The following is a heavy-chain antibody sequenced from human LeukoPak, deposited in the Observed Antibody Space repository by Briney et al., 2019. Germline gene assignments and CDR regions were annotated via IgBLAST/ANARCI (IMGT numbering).Heavy chain of an antibody. J-gene: IGHJ6*02. CDR1: GFTFSSYW. CDR3: ARGGGLDV. CDR2: INHNGNVN. V-gene: IGHV3-7*03. D-gene: IGHD3-16*01. Sequence: GGSLRLSCAASGFTFSSYWMSWARQAPGKGLEWVASINHNGNVNYYVDSVEGRFTISRDNAKNSLYLQMSNLRAEDMAVYFCARGGGLDVWGQGATVTVSS.